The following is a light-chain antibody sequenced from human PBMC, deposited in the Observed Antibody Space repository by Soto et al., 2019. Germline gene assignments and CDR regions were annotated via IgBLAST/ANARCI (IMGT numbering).Light chain of an antibody. CDR3: QQYDNLPPTWT. Sequence: DIQMTQSPSTLSGSVGDRVTITCQASQDIATYLNWYQQKPGKAPNLLIYDASNLETGVPSRFSGGGSGTHFTFTISNLQPEDIATYYCQQYDNLPPTWTFGQGTKVDNK. CDR1: QDIATY. J-gene: IGKJ1*01. CDR2: DAS. V-gene: IGKV1-33*01.